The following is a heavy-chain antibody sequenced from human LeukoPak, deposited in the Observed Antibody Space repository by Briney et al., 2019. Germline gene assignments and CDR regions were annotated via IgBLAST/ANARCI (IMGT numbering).Heavy chain of an antibody. CDR3: ARQSGWSVVAAQNWFDP. CDR1: GYSFTSYW. D-gene: IGHD2-15*01. CDR2: IYPGDSDT. V-gene: IGHV5-51*01. Sequence: GESLKISCKGSGYSFTSYWIGWVRQMPGKGLEWMGIIYPGDSDTRYSPSFQGQVTISADKSISTAYLQWSSLKASDTALYYCARQSGWSVVAAQNWFDPWGQGTLVTVSS. J-gene: IGHJ5*02.